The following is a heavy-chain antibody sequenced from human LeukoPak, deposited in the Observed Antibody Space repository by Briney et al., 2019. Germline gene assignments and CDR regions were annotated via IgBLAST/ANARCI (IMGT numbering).Heavy chain of an antibody. CDR2: LSRDGSST. CDR3: ARGETDSSWSTFDY. CDR1: GVTLSSYW. J-gene: IGHJ4*02. D-gene: IGHD6-13*01. V-gene: IGHV3-74*01. Sequence: GGSLRLSCAASGVTLSSYWMHWVRQAPGKELLWLSHLSRDGSSTTYADSVKGRFTISRDHAKNTLYLQMHSLRAEDTAVYYCARGETDSSWSTFDYWGQGILVTVSS.